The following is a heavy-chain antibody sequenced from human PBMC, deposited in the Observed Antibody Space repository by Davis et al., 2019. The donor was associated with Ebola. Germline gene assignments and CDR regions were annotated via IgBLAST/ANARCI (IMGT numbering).Heavy chain of an antibody. CDR2: IFPGDSDT. D-gene: IGHD3-10*01. J-gene: IGHJ6*02. CDR1: GYSFTNYW. CDR3: ARQRLLWFGELLYSYYGMDV. Sequence: GESLKISCKGSGYSFTNYWIVWVRHMPGKGLECMGIIFPGDSDTRYSPSFQGQVTISADKSISTAYLQWSSLKASDTAMYYCARQRLLWFGELLYSYYGMDVWGQGTTVTVSS. V-gene: IGHV5-51*01.